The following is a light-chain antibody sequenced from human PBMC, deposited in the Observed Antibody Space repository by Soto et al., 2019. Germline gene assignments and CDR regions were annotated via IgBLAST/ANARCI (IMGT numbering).Light chain of an antibody. CDR1: HNDVGHENF. V-gene: IGLV2-14*03. J-gene: IGLJ1*01. CDR2: DVS. Sequence: QSVLAQPASVSGSPGQSITISCTGTHNDVGHENFVSWYQQHPDKVPKLIIYDVSRRPSGVSSRFSASKSGNTAYLTISGLQPEDEADYYCCSYTTSNTRQIVFGTGTRSPS. CDR3: CSYTTSNTRQIV.